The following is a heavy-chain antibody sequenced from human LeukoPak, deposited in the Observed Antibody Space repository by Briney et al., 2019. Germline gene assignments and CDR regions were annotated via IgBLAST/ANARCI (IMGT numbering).Heavy chain of an antibody. Sequence: GGSLRLSCAASGFIFSTYALHWVRQAPGKGLVWVSRINTDGTSTSYADSVQGRFTISRDNAKNTLFLQMNTLRAEDTAVYYCASHYASGSSSGYWGQGTLVTVSS. CDR2: INTDGTST. CDR1: GFIFSTYA. J-gene: IGHJ4*02. V-gene: IGHV3-74*01. CDR3: ASHYASGSSSGY. D-gene: IGHD3-10*01.